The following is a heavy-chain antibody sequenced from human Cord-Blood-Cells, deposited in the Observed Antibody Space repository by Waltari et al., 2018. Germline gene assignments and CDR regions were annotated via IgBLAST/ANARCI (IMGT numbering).Heavy chain of an antibody. D-gene: IGHD7-27*01. CDR1: GGSLSGYY. CDR3: ARLGMGGDY. CDR2: INHRGST. Sequence: QVQLQQWGAGLLKPSETLSLTCAVYGGSLSGYYWSWIRPPPGKGLDWIGEINHRGSTNYSPSLKGRGTISVDTSKNQFSLEVSSVTAADTAVYYGARLGMGGDYWGQGTLVTVSS. J-gene: IGHJ4*02. V-gene: IGHV4-34*01.